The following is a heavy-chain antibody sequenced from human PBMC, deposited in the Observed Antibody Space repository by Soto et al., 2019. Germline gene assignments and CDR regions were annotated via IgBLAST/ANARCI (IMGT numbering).Heavy chain of an antibody. V-gene: IGHV4-31*03. J-gene: IGHJ4*02. CDR1: GGSISSGGYY. CDR3: ATLYMVRGVRTFDY. D-gene: IGHD3-10*01. CDR2: IYYTGST. Sequence: QVQLQESGPGLVKPSQTLSLTCTVSGGSISSGGYYWSWIRQHPGKGLEWIVYIYYTGSTYYNPSLKSRVTISVDTSKNQFSLKLSSVTAADTAVYYCATLYMVRGVRTFDYWGQGTLVTVSS.